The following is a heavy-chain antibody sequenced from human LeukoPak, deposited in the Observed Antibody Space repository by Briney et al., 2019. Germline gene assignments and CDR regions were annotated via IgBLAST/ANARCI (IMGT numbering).Heavy chain of an antibody. CDR2: IYYSGST. D-gene: IGHD3-22*01. V-gene: IGHV4-31*03. J-gene: IGHJ6*02. CDR3: ARDRFSGYPPYGMDV. CDR1: GGSISSGGYY. Sequence: SQTLSLTCTVSGGSISSGGYYSSWIRQHPGKGLEWIGYIYYSGSTYYNPSLKSRVTISVDTSKNQFSLKLSSVTAADTAVYYCARDRFSGYPPYGMDVWGQGTTVTVSS.